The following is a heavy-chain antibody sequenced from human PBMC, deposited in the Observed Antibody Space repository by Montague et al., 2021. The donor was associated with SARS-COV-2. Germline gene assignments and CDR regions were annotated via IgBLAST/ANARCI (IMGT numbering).Heavy chain of an antibody. Sequence: SLRLSCAASGITVSTNYMNWVRQAPGKGLEWVSVIHSGGETYYADSVKGRFTTSRDSPENMLYLQMNSLRPEDTAVYYCARVMSDSSGYYGYGMDVWGQGTTVTVSS. CDR3: ARVMSDSSGYYGYGMDV. V-gene: IGHV3-66*02. J-gene: IGHJ6*02. D-gene: IGHD3-22*01. CDR2: IHSGGET. CDR1: GITVSTNY.